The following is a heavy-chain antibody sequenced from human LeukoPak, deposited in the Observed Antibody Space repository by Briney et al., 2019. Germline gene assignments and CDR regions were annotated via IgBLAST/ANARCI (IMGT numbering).Heavy chain of an antibody. D-gene: IGHD6-19*01. CDR1: GFTFSTSG. CDR2: ISSGSYK. V-gene: IGHV3-21*01. Sequence: GGSLRLSCAASGFTFSTSGMIWVRQAPGKGLEWVSSISSGSYKYYADAVKARFTISRDNARNSLYLQMNSLGADDTAVYYYARLMFIAVGNWYFDLWGRGILVTVSS. CDR3: ARLMFIAVGNWYFDL. J-gene: IGHJ2*01.